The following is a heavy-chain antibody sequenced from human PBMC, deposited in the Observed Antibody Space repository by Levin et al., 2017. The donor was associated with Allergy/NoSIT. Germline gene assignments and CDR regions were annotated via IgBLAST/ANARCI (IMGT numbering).Heavy chain of an antibody. CDR3: ARQCYDILTGYYYFDY. Sequence: SETLSLTCTVSGGSISSSISYWGWIRQAPGKGLEWIVSIYNSGSTYYNPSLKSRVTTSVATSKNQFSLKPSSVTAAATAVYYCARQCYDILTGYYYFDYWGQGTLVTVSS. CDR1: GGSISSSISY. D-gene: IGHD3-9*01. V-gene: IGHV4-39*01. J-gene: IGHJ4*02. CDR2: IYNSGST.